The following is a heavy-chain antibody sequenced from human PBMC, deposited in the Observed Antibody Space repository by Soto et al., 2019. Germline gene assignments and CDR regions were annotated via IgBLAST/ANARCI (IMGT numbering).Heavy chain of an antibody. V-gene: IGHV4-39*01. J-gene: IGHJ4*02. CDR3: ARQASY. CDR1: GVSISDTSYY. Sequence: PSETLSLTCNVSGVSISDTSYYWGWIRQPPGKGLEWIGTVYFNGKTFYNPSLKSRLTISVDRSKNQISLRLTSVTAAGTAVYYCARQASYWGQGTLVTVSS. CDR2: VYFNGKT.